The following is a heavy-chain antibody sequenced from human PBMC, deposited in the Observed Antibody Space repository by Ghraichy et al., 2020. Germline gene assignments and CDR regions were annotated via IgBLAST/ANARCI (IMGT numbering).Heavy chain of an antibody. J-gene: IGHJ6*04. D-gene: IGHD6-19*01. Sequence: GGSLRLSCAASGFTFNNFGMHWVRQAPGKGLEWVALISYDGSKKYYTDSVKGRFTISRDNSKNTLYLQMNSLRAEDTAIYYCAKDSSGWYASMSYCYYGMDVWGTGTTVTVSS. CDR1: GFTFNNFG. CDR3: AKDSSGWYASMSYCYYGMDV. CDR2: ISYDGSKK. V-gene: IGHV3-30*18.